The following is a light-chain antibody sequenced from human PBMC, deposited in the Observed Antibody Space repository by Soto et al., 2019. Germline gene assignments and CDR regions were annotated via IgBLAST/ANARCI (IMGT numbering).Light chain of an antibody. CDR2: EVS. V-gene: IGKV2-24*01. Sequence: DLVLPQTPLSSPVTLGQPASISCRSSQSLVHSDGNTYLNWLQQRPGQPPRLLIYEVSNRFSGVPDRFSGRGAGTDFTLEISRVEAEDVGVYYCMQTTQFPLTFGGGTKVEIK. CDR1: QSLVHSDGNTY. CDR3: MQTTQFPLT. J-gene: IGKJ4*01.